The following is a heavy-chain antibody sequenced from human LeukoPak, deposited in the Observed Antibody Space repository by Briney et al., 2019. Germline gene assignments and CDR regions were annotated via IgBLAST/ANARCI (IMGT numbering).Heavy chain of an antibody. D-gene: IGHD3-3*01. V-gene: IGHV4-59*01. CDR3: ARVYRSRITIFGVVIIPSWFDP. CDR2: IYYSGST. J-gene: IGHJ5*02. Sequence: SETLSLTCSVSGGSISSYYWSWIRQPPGKGLEWIGYIYYSGSTNYNPSLKSRVTISVDTSKNQFSLKLSSVTAADTAVYYCARVYRSRITIFGVVIIPSWFDPWGQGTLVTVSS. CDR1: GGSISSYY.